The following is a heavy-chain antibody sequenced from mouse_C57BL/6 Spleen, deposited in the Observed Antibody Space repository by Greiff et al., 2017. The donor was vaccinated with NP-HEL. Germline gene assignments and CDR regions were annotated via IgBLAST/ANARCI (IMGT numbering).Heavy chain of an antibody. CDR1: GYTFTSYW. CDR2: IHPNSGST. Sequence: VQLQQSGAELVKPGASVKLSCKASGYTFTSYWMHWVKQRPGQGLEWIGMIHPNSGSTNYNEKFKSKATLTVDKSSSTAYMQLSSLTSEDSAVYYCAREGPITTVVAPYFDYWGQSTTLTVSS. D-gene: IGHD1-1*01. V-gene: IGHV1-64*01. CDR3: AREGPITTVVAPYFDY. J-gene: IGHJ2*01.